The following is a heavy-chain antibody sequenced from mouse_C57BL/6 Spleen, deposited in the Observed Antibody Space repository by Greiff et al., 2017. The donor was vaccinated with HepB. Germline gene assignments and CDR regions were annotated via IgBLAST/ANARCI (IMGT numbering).Heavy chain of an antibody. CDR2: IYPRSGNT. J-gene: IGHJ1*03. CDR3: AREGYSNYGRYFDV. CDR1: GYTFTSYG. D-gene: IGHD2-5*01. V-gene: IGHV1-81*01. Sequence: QVQLQQSGAELARPGASVKLSCKASGYTFTSYGISWVKQRTGQGLEWIGEIYPRSGNTYYNEKFKGKATLTADKSSSTAYMELRSLTSEDSAVYFCAREGYSNYGRYFDVWGTGTTVTVSS.